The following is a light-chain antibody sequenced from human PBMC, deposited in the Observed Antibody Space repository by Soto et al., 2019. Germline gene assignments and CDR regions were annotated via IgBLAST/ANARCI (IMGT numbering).Light chain of an antibody. CDR1: QGISSY. J-gene: IGKJ2*01. CDR2: AAS. CDR3: QQLNTYPYT. Sequence: DIQLTQSPSFLSASVGDRVTITCRASQGISSYLAWYQQKPGKAPNLLIYAASTLQSGVPSRFSGSGSGIEFTLTISSLLPEDFATSYCQQLNTYPYTFVQGTKLESK. V-gene: IGKV1-9*01.